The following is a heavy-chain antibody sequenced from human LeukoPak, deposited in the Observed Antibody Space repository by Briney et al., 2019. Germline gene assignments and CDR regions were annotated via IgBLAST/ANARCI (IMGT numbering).Heavy chain of an antibody. D-gene: IGHD1-1*01. CDR2: MYYSGST. Sequence: SETLSLTCTVSGGSISGSPYYWGWIRQPPGKGLEWIGSMYYSGSTYYNPSLKSRVTISVDTSKKQFSLKLRSVTAADTAVYYCARGPNWMGRGAFDIWGQGTMVTVSS. J-gene: IGHJ3*02. CDR1: GGSISGSPYY. V-gene: IGHV4-39*01. CDR3: ARGPNWMGRGAFDI.